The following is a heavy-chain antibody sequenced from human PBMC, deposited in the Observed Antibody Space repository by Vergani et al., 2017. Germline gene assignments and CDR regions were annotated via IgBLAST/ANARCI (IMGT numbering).Heavy chain of an antibody. Sequence: QVQLVESGGSLVKPGGSLRLPRAASGFSFRDHFMTWIRQAPGKGLEWVSYISHRGKTIEYPDSVKGRFPISRDNAKSSLFLQMDSLGAEDTAVYYCARDHRDYNNYPGTFDIWGQGSMVTVSS. CDR3: ARDHRDYNNYPGTFDI. J-gene: IGHJ3*02. D-gene: IGHD5-24*01. V-gene: IGHV3-11*01. CDR1: GFSFRDHF. CDR2: ISHRGKTI.